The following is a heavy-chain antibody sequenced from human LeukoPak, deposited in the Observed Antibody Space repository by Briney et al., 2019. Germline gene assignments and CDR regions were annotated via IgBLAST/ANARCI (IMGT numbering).Heavy chain of an antibody. V-gene: IGHV4-30-2*01. CDR3: ARETPTIFGVVPLNWFDP. CDR2: IYHSGST. Sequence: SQTLSLTCTVSGGSISSGGYYWSWMRQPPGNGLEWIGYIYHSGSTYYNPSLKSRVTISVDRSKNQFSLKLSSVTAADTAVYYCARETPTIFGVVPLNWFDPWGQGTLVTVSS. CDR1: GGSISSGGYY. J-gene: IGHJ5*02. D-gene: IGHD3-3*01.